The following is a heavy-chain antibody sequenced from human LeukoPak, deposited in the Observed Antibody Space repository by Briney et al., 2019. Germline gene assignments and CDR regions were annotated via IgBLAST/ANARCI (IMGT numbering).Heavy chain of an antibody. D-gene: IGHD2/OR15-2a*01. CDR3: ARQPASARVTSTHPSPRGRFDP. J-gene: IGHJ5*02. CDR1: GGSFSGYY. CDR2: INHSGYT. V-gene: IGHV4-34*01. Sequence: KPSETLSLTCAVYGGSFSGYYWSWIRQPPGKGLEWIGEINHSGYTNYNPSLKSRVTISVDTSKNQFSLKLNSVTAADTAVYYCARQPASARVTSTHPSPRGRFDPWGQGTLVTVSS.